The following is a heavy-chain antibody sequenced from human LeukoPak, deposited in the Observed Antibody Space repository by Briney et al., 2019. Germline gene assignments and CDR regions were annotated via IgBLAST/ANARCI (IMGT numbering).Heavy chain of an antibody. V-gene: IGHV1-18*04. J-gene: IGHJ4*02. D-gene: IGHD3-10*01. CDR2: ISAYNGNT. CDR3: VIVGGSGSYIDY. CDR1: GYTFTSYG. Sequence: EASVKVSCKASGYTFTSYGISWVRQAPGQGLEWMGWISAYNGNTNYAQKFQGRVTMTTDTSTSTAYMELRSLRPDDTAVYYCVIVGGSGSYIDYWGQGTLVTVSS.